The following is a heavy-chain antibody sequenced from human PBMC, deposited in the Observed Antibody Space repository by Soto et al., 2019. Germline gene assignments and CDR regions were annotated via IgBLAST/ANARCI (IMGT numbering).Heavy chain of an antibody. J-gene: IGHJ6*02. CDR1: GYTFTSYA. V-gene: IGHV1-3*01. CDR3: ARGDPPQCSGGSCQRYYGMDV. CDR2: INAGNGNT. Sequence: GASVKVSCKASGYTFTSYAMHWVRQAPGQRLEWMGWINAGNGNTKYSQKFQGRVTITRDTSASTAYMELSSLRSEDTAVYYCARGDPPQCSGGSCQRYYGMDVWGQGTTVNVSS. D-gene: IGHD2-15*01.